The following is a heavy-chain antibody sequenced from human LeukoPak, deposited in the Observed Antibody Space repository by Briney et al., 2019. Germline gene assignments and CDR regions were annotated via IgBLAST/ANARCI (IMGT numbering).Heavy chain of an antibody. Sequence: ASVTVSFNASAYTFTGNYMHWVRQAPGQGLEWKGWINPNSGGTNYAQKFQGRVTMTRDTSISTAYMELSRLRSDHTAVYYCARGRYDDLSWYFDYWGRGTLVTVSS. CDR1: AYTFTGNY. CDR2: INPNSGGT. J-gene: IGHJ4*02. V-gene: IGHV1-2*02. CDR3: ARGRYDDLSWYFDY. D-gene: IGHD5-12*01.